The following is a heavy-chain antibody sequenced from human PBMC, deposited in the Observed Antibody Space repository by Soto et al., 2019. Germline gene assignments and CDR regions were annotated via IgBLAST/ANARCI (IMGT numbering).Heavy chain of an antibody. CDR3: ARDPRGGSYYYFDY. J-gene: IGHJ4*02. Sequence: QVQLVQSGAKVKKPGASVKVSCKASGYTFTSYAMHWVRQAPGQRLEWMGWINAGNGNTKYSQKFQGRVTITRDTSARTAYMELSSLRSEDTAVYYCARDPRGGSYYYFDYWGQGTLVTVSS. V-gene: IGHV1-3*01. CDR2: INAGNGNT. D-gene: IGHD1-26*01. CDR1: GYTFTSYA.